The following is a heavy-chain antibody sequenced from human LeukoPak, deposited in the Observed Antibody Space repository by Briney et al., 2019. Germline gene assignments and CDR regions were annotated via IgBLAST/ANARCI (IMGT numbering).Heavy chain of an antibody. V-gene: IGHV4-59*12. CDR1: GGSISSYY. J-gene: IGHJ6*03. CDR2: IYYSGST. CDR3: ARSSYYYYMDV. Sequence: SETLSLTCTVSGGSISSYYWSWIRQPPGKGLEWIGYIYYSGSTNYNPSLKSRVTISVDTSKNQFPLKLSSVTAADTAVYYCARSSYYYYMDVRGKGTTVTVSS.